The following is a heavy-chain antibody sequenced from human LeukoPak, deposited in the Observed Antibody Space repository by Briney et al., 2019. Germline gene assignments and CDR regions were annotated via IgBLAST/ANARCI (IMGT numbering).Heavy chain of an antibody. CDR2: INHSGST. CDR1: GGSFSGYY. Sequence: SETLSLTCAVYGGSFSGYYWSWIRQPPGKGLEWIGEINHSGSTNYNPSLKSRVTISVDTCKNQFSLKLSSVTAADTAVYYCARYCSSTSCYYTFDPWGQGTLVTVSS. V-gene: IGHV4-34*01. D-gene: IGHD2-2*01. J-gene: IGHJ5*02. CDR3: ARYCSSTSCYYTFDP.